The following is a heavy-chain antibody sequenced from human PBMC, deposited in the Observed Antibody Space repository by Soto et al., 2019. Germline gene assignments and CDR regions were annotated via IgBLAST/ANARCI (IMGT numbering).Heavy chain of an antibody. V-gene: IGHV3-30*18. CDR3: AKNEMRSDLIMDV. J-gene: IGHJ6*02. CDR1: GFTFSSYG. CDR2: ISYDGSNK. Sequence: GGSLRLSCAASGFTFSSYGMHWVRQAPGKGLEWVAVISYDGSNKYYADSVKGRITISRDNSKNTLYLQMNSLRAEDTAVYYCAKNEMRSDLIMDVWGQGTTVTVSS.